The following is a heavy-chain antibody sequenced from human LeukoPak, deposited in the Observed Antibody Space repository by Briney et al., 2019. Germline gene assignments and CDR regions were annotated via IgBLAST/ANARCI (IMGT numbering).Heavy chain of an antibody. CDR3: AKAVGGSGSWNAFDI. Sequence: GGSLRLSCAASGFTFSSYGMHWVRQAPGKGLEWVAFIRYDGSNKYYADSVKGRFTISRDNSKNTLYLQMNSLRAEDTAVYYCAKAVGGSGSWNAFDIWGQGTMVTVSS. D-gene: IGHD3-10*01. CDR2: IRYDGSNK. CDR1: GFTFSSYG. J-gene: IGHJ3*02. V-gene: IGHV3-30*02.